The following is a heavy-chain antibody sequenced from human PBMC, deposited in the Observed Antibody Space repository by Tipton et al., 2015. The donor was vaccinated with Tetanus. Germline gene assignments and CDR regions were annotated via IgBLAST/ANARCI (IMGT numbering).Heavy chain of an antibody. V-gene: IGHV4-31*03. J-gene: IGHJ4*01. D-gene: IGHD1-7*01. CDR1: GGSISSGGYY. CDR2: IYNSGST. CDR3: SRDQARGARGWNYGDY. Sequence: LVKPKQTLSITCTVSGGSISSGGYYWSWISQHPGKGLEWIGDIYNSGSTYYNPSLKSRVSISVDTSTNHLSLKLNPVTAAETAVFDCSRDQARGARGWNYGDYWGHGSLGTVSA.